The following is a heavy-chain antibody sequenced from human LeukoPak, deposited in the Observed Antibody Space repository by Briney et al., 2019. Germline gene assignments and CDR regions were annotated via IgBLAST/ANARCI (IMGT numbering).Heavy chain of an antibody. CDR1: GFTFSSYW. CDR3: ARELNIVATITSDY. J-gene: IGHJ4*02. Sequence: GGSLRLSCAASGFTFSSYWMSWVRQAPGKGLEWVSSISSSSSYIYYADSVKGRFTISRDNAKNSLYLQMNSLRAEDTAVYYCARELNIVATITSDYWGQGTLVTVSS. CDR2: ISSSSSYI. D-gene: IGHD5-12*01. V-gene: IGHV3-21*01.